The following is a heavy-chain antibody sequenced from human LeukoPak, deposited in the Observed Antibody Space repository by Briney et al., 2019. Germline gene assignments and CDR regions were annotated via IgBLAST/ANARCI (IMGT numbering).Heavy chain of an antibody. Sequence: GGSLRLSCAASGFTFSSYAMSWVRQAPGKGLEWVSSIISSGSGTYYADSVKGRFTISRDNSKSTLYLQMNSLRADDTAIYYCAQGGTYWGQGTLVTVSS. CDR2: IISSGSGT. CDR3: AQGGTY. J-gene: IGHJ4*02. V-gene: IGHV3-23*05. CDR1: GFTFSSYA.